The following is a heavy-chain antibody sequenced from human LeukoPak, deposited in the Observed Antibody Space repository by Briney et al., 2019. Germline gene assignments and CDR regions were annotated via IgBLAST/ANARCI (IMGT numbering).Heavy chain of an antibody. D-gene: IGHD3-3*01. J-gene: IGHJ6*02. CDR3: ARDSVPYDFWSGYYIGNYYYYGMDV. CDR2: IYHSGST. V-gene: IGHV4-39*07. Sequence: PSETLSLTCTVSGGSISSSSYYWGWIRQPPGKGLEWIGEIYHSGSTNYNPSLKSRVTISVDKSKNQFSLKLSSVTAADTAVYYCARDSVPYDFWSGYYIGNYYYYGMDVWGQGTTVTVSS. CDR1: GGSISSSSYY.